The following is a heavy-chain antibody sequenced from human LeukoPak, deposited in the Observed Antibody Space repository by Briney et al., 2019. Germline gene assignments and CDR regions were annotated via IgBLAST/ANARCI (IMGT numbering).Heavy chain of an antibody. CDR2: VFYSENS. J-gene: IGHJ6*03. CDR3: ARHIYGAYYYMDV. V-gene: IGHV4-59*08. Sequence: SETLSLTCTVSGGSISSNYWSWIRQPPGKGLEWIGYVFYSENSNYNPSLKSRVTISIDTSKNQFSLSLSSVTAADTAVYYCARHIYGAYYYMDVWGKGTTVTVSS. D-gene: IGHD3-10*01. CDR1: GGSISSNY.